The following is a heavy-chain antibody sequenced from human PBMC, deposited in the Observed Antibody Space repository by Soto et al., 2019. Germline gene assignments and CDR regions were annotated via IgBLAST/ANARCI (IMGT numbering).Heavy chain of an antibody. CDR3: ARDFNCSGGSCVDY. J-gene: IGHJ4*02. V-gene: IGHV1-8*01. CDR2: MNPNSGNT. Sequence: ASVKVSCKASGYTFTSYDINWVRQATGQGLEWMGWMNPNSGNTGYAQKFQGRVTMTRNTSISTAYMELSSLRSDDTAVYYCARDFNCSGGSCVDYWGQGTLVTVSS. D-gene: IGHD2-15*01. CDR1: GYTFTSYD.